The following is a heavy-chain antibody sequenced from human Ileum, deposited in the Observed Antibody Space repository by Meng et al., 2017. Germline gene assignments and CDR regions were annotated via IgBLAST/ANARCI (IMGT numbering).Heavy chain of an antibody. CDR3: SRVRVSSGYYPY. D-gene: IGHD3-22*01. CDR2: IYYSGST. CDR1: GGSISSGDYY. V-gene: IGHV4-30-4*01. Sequence: QLQLQESGPGLVKPSQTLSLTCTFSGGSISSGDYYWSWIRQPPGKGLEWIGYIYYSGSTYYNPSLKSRLTISVDTSKNQFSLNLSSVTAADTAVYDCSRVRVSSGYYPYWAQGTLVTVSS. J-gene: IGHJ4*02.